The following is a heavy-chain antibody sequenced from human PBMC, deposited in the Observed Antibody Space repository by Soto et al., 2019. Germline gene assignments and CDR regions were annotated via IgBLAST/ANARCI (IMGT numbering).Heavy chain of an antibody. Sequence: QVQLVQSGAEVKKPGASVKVSCKASGYTFTSYGITWVRQAPGQGLEWMGWISAYNGNTNYAQKLQGRVTMTTDTSTSTAYMELRSLRSDDTAVYYCARDGVVLVPAARDYGMDVWGQGTTVTVSS. CDR2: ISAYNGNT. CDR1: GYTFTSYG. D-gene: IGHD2-2*01. CDR3: ARDGVVLVPAARDYGMDV. V-gene: IGHV1-18*01. J-gene: IGHJ6*02.